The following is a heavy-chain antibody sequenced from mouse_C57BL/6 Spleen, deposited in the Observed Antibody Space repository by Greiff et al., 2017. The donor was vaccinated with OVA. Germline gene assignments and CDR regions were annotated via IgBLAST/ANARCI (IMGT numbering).Heavy chain of an antibody. CDR2: IHPNSGST. J-gene: IGHJ2*01. CDR3: EGGGYYVCAEYFDY. V-gene: IGHV1-64*01. D-gene: IGHD3-1*01. Sequence: VQLQQPGAELVKPGASVKLSCKASGYTFTSYWMHWVKQRPGQGLEWIGMIHPNSGSTNYNEKFKSKATLTVDKSSSTAYMQLSSLTSEDSAVYYCEGGGYYVCAEYFDYWGQGTTLTVP. CDR1: GYTFTSYW.